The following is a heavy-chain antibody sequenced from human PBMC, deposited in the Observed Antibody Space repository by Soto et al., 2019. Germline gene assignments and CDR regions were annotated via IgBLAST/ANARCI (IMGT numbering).Heavy chain of an antibody. J-gene: IGHJ4*02. CDR3: VRVEYLAGVGWPN. V-gene: IGHV3-74*01. Sequence: GGSLRLSCSASGFTVSSWMHWVRQAPGKGLVWVSRINSDGSITNYADSVKGRFTISRDNAKNTLYLQMNSLRAEDTAVYYCVRVEYLAGVGWPNWGQGALVTVSS. CDR1: GFTVSSW. CDR2: INSDGSIT. D-gene: IGHD6-6*01.